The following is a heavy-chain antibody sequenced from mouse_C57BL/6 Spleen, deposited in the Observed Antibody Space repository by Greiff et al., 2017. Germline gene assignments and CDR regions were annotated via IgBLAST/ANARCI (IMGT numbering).Heavy chain of an antibody. J-gene: IGHJ2*01. Sequence: EVHLVESGGGLVKPGGSLKLSCAASGFTFSSYAMSWVRQTPEKRLEWVATISDGGSYTYYPDNVKGRFTISRDNAKNNLYLQMSHLKSEDTAMYYCARDRGLRYPFDYWGQGTTRTVSS. D-gene: IGHD1-1*01. CDR2: ISDGGSYT. V-gene: IGHV5-4*01. CDR1: GFTFSSYA. CDR3: ARDRGLRYPFDY.